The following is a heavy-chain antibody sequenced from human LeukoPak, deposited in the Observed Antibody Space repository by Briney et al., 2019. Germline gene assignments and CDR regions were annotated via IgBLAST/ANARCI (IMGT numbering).Heavy chain of an antibody. Sequence: GGSLRLSCAASGFTFSHYGMHWVRQAPGKGLEWVALIWYDGSDEYYADSVKGRFTISRGNSKDMVYLQMNSLRADDTAVYYCARWGMSAAHDALDIWGQGTMVTVSS. D-gene: IGHD6-13*01. V-gene: IGHV3-33*08. CDR3: ARWGMSAAHDALDI. CDR2: IWYDGSDE. J-gene: IGHJ3*02. CDR1: GFTFSHYG.